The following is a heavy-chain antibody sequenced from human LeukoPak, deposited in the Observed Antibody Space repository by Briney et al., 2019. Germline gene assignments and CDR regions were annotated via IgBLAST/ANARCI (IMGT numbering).Heavy chain of an antibody. J-gene: IGHJ6*04. Sequence: SETLSLTCTVSGGSISSYYWSWIRQPAGKGLEWIGGIYTSGSTNYNPSLKSRVTMSVDTSKNQFSLKLSSVTAADTAVYYCARERFLEWLFSLDVWGKGTTVTVSS. V-gene: IGHV4-4*07. CDR1: GGSISSYY. D-gene: IGHD3-3*01. CDR2: IYTSGST. CDR3: ARERFLEWLFSLDV.